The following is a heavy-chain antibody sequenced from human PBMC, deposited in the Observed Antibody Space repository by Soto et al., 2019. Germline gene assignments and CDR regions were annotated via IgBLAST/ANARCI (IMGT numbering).Heavy chain of an antibody. CDR3: AECLLGLNFYYCMDV. D-gene: IGHD3-16*01. J-gene: IGHJ6*02. CDR2: IIPIFATA. Sequence: QVQLVQSGAEVKKPGSSVKVSCKASGGTFSSYAINWVRQAPGQGLEWMGGIIPIFATADYAQKFQGRVTITSVESTSTPYMELSSLRSEDTAEYYRAECLLGLNFYYCMDVWGQGTTVTVSS. V-gene: IGHV1-69*05. CDR1: GGTFSSYA.